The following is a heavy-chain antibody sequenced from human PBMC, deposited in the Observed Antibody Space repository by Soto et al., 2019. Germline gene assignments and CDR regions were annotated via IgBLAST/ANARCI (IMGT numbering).Heavy chain of an antibody. CDR2: ISYDGSNK. D-gene: IGHD2-21*02. CDR1: GFTFSSYA. Sequence: PGGSLRLSCAASGFTFSSYAMHWVHQAPGKGLEWVAVISYDGSNKYYADSVRGRFTISRDNSKNTLYLQMNSLRAEDTAVYYCARVVVVVTAISAFDIWGQGTMVTVSS. CDR3: ARVVVVVTAISAFDI. V-gene: IGHV3-30-3*01. J-gene: IGHJ3*02.